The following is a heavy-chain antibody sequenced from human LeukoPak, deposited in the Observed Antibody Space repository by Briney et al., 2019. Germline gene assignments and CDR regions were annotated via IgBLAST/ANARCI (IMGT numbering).Heavy chain of an antibody. CDR1: GGSFSGYY. V-gene: IGHV4-34*01. J-gene: IGHJ3*02. CDR2: INHSGST. Sequence: SETLSLACAVYGGSFSGYYWSWIRQPPGKGLEWIGEINHSGSTNYNPSLKSRVTISVDTSKNQFSLKLSSVTAADTAVYYCARDLLHLTFDIWGQGTMVTVSS. CDR3: ARDLLHLTFDI.